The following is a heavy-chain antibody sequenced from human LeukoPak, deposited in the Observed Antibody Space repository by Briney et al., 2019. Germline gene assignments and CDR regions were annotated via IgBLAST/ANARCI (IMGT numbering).Heavy chain of an antibody. V-gene: IGHV3-48*03. D-gene: IGHD6-6*01. CDR1: GFTFSSYE. CDR3: AREYSSSSGRCFDS. CDR2: ISSSSSI. Sequence: GGSLRLSCAASGFTFSSYEMNWVRQAPGKGLEWVSYISSSSSIYYGDSVKGRFTMSRDNAQNSLYLQMNSLRAEDTAVYYCAREYSSSSGRCFDSWGQGTLVTVSS. J-gene: IGHJ4*02.